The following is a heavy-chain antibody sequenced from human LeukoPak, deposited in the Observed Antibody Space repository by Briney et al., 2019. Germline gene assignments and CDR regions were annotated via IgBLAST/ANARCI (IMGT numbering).Heavy chain of an antibody. CDR3: AASPVAARIFDY. D-gene: IGHD6-6*01. Sequence: ASVKVSCKASGGTFSSYAISWVRQAPGQGLEWMGRIIPILGVANYAQNFQGRVTVTADESTGTAYMELSSLRSEDTAVYYCAASPVAARIFDYWGQGTLVTVSS. J-gene: IGHJ4*02. CDR1: GGTFSSYA. V-gene: IGHV1-69*04. CDR2: IIPILGVA.